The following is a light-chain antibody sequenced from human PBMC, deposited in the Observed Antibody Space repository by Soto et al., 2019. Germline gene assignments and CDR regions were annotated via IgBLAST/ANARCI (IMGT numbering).Light chain of an antibody. V-gene: IGKV3D-15*01. CDR3: QQYNSWPLT. J-gene: IGKJ4*01. Sequence: EISMTRSSATLSVSPGKRCTLSCRASQSVGSDLAWYQQKHGQTTSLVIYDIVTRATAVPTSISGSGSGTEFTLTISSLQSEDFAVYYCQQYNSWPLTFGGGTKVGIK. CDR2: DIV. CDR1: QSVGSD.